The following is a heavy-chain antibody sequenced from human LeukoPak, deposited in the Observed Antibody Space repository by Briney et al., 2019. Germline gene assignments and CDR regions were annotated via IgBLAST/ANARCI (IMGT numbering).Heavy chain of an antibody. CDR1: GGSISTSSYY. D-gene: IGHD6-13*01. CDR3: ARGGIAAAGGAGPDWFDP. V-gene: IGHV4-39*07. Sequence: SETLSLTCSVSGGSISTSSYYWGWIRQPPGKGLEWIASIYYSGSAYYNPSLKSRVTISVDTSKNQFSLKLSSVTAADTAVYHCARGGIAAAGGAGPDWFDPWGQGTLVTVSS. CDR2: IYYSGSA. J-gene: IGHJ5*02.